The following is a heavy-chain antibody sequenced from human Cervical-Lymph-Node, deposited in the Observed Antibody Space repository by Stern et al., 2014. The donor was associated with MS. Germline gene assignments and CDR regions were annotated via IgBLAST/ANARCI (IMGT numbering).Heavy chain of an antibody. CDR3: ARVRTTVTSYYYYGMDV. Sequence: VQLVQSGAEVKKPGASVKVSCKASGYTFTSYGISWVRQAPGQGLEWMGWISAYNSNTNYAQTLQGRVTMTTDTSTSTAYMELRSLRSDDTAVYYCARVRTTVTSYYYYGMDVWGQGTTVTVSS. V-gene: IGHV1-18*01. CDR1: GYTFTSYG. CDR2: ISAYNSNT. D-gene: IGHD4-17*01. J-gene: IGHJ6*02.